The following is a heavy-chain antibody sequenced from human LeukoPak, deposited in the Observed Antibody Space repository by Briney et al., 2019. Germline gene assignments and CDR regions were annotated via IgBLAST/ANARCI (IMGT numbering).Heavy chain of an antibody. CDR1: GFTISSYA. V-gene: IGHV3-23*01. Sequence: PGGSLRLSCAVSGFTISSYAMSWVRQAPGKGLEWVSAMSGSGGSTYYADSVKGRITISRDNSKNMLYLEMNSLRAEDTAVYYCAKTPYLMIVVVTTYYFDYWGQGTLVTVSS. D-gene: IGHD3-22*01. J-gene: IGHJ4*02. CDR2: MSGSGGST. CDR3: AKTPYLMIVVVTTYYFDY.